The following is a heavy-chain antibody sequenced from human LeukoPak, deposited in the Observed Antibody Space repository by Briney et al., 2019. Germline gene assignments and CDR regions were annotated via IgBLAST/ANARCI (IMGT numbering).Heavy chain of an antibody. J-gene: IGHJ5*02. CDR3: ARDVVVVTAITWFAP. CDR2: INHSGST. Sequence: SETLSLTCAVYGGSFSGYYWSWIRQPPGKGLEWIGEINHSGSTNYNPSLKSRVTISVDTSKNQFSLKLSSVTAADTAVYYCARDVVVVTAITWFAPWGQGPLVTVSS. CDR1: GGSFSGYY. V-gene: IGHV4-34*01. D-gene: IGHD2-21*02.